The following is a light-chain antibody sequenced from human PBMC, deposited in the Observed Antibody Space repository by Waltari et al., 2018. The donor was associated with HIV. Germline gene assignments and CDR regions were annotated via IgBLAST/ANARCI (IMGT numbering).Light chain of an antibody. Sequence: EIVMTQSPATLSAAPGERATLSCRASPLVSSKLAWYQQKPGQAPRLLIYGASTRATGIPARFSGGGSGTEFTLTISSLQSEDFAVYYCQQYNNWPLTFGGGTRVEI. CDR1: PLVSSK. CDR3: QQYNNWPLT. CDR2: GAS. J-gene: IGKJ4*01. V-gene: IGKV3-15*01.